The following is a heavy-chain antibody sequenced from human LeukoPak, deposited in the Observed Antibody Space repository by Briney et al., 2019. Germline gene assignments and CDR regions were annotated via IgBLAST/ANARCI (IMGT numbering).Heavy chain of an antibody. V-gene: IGHV5-51*01. CDR2: IYPGDSDT. J-gene: IGHJ4*02. D-gene: IGHD5-18*01. CDR1: GYSFTSYW. CDR3: ARRGLGLPSGYSYGI. Sequence: GESLKISCKGSGYSFTSYWIGWVRQMPGKGLEWMGIIYPGDSDTRYSPSFQGQVTISADKSISTAYLQWSSLKASDTAMYYCARRGLGLPSGYSYGIWGQGTLVTVSS.